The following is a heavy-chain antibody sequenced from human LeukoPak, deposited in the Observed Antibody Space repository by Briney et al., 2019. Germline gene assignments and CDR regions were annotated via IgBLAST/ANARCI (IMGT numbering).Heavy chain of an antibody. CDR3: AKDLLGLVGYSYGEFDY. CDR2: ISYDGSNK. CDR1: GFTVSSNY. D-gene: IGHD5-18*01. Sequence: PGGSLRLSCAASGFTVSSNYMHWVRQAPGKGLEWVAVISYDGSNKYYADSVKGRFTISRDNSKNTLYLQMNSLRAEDTAVYYCAKDLLGLVGYSYGEFDYWGQGTLVTVSS. J-gene: IGHJ4*02. V-gene: IGHV3-30*18.